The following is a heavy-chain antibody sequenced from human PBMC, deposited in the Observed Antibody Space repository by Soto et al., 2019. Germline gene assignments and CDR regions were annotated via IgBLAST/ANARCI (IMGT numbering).Heavy chain of an antibody. Sequence: KTGGSLRLSCAASGFTFSDYYMSWIRQAPGKGLEWVSYISSSGSTIYYADSVKGRFTISRDNAKNSLYLQMNSLRAEDTAVYYCARALHGDRTWWFDPRGKGTLVTVSS. D-gene: IGHD4-17*01. J-gene: IGHJ5*02. V-gene: IGHV3-11*01. CDR2: ISSSGSTI. CDR1: GFTFSDYY. CDR3: ARALHGDRTWWFDP.